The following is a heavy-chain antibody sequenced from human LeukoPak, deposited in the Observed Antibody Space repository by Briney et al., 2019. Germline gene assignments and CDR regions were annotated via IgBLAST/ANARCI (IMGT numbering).Heavy chain of an antibody. Sequence: GESLKISCKASGYSSTSYCIGWVRQMPGKGLEWMGIIYTGDSDTRYSLYFQGQVTISADNTISTAYHQRSSLKASDTAAFYCASGKTGRTVYYFDYWGQGTLVTVSS. CDR3: ASGKTGRTVYYFDY. CDR2: IYTGDSDT. J-gene: IGHJ4*02. CDR1: GYSSTSYC. V-gene: IGHV5-51*01.